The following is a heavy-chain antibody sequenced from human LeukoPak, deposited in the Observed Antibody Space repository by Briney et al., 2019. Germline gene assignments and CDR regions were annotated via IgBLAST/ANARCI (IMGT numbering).Heavy chain of an antibody. Sequence: GGSLRLSCAASGFTFSSYWMSWVRQAPGKGMEWVANIEQDGSEKYYVDSVKGRFTISRDNAKNSLYLQMNSLRAEDTAVYYCARDTYYYGSGSYFFDYWGQGTLVTVSS. CDR2: IEQDGSEK. CDR1: GFTFSSYW. V-gene: IGHV3-7*01. D-gene: IGHD3-10*01. CDR3: ARDTYYYGSGSYFFDY. J-gene: IGHJ4*02.